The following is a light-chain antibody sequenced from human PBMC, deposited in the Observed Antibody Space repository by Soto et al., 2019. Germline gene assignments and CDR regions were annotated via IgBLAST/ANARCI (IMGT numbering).Light chain of an antibody. J-gene: IGLJ1*01. CDR2: EVS. V-gene: IGLV2-14*01. Sequence: QSALTQPASVSGSPGQSITISCTGTSSDVGAYNHVSWYQHHPGKAPKLMIYEVSNRPSGLSDRFSGSKSGNTASLTISGLQGEDEADYYCCSYTVSTTFVFGSGTKVTVL. CDR1: SSDVGAYNH. CDR3: CSYTVSTTFV.